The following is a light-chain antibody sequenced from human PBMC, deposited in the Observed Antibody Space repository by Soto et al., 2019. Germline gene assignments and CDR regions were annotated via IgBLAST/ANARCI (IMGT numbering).Light chain of an antibody. Sequence: QAVLTQSPSASASLGASVKLTCTLSSGHSSYAIAWHQQQPEKGPRYLMKPNSDGSHSKGDGIPDRFSGSSSGAERYLTISSLQPEDEADYYCQTWGTGRVFGGGTKLTVL. J-gene: IGLJ2*01. CDR3: QTWGTGRV. CDR1: SGHSSYA. V-gene: IGLV4-69*01. CDR2: PNSDGSH.